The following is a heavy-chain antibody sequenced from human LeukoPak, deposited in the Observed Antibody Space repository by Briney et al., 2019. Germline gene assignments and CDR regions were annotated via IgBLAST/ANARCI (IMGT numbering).Heavy chain of an antibody. J-gene: IGHJ3*02. V-gene: IGHV1-69*05. CDR2: IIPLFGTT. CDR3: ASGGHADDAFDI. CDR1: GGAFSSYA. Sequence: SVKVSCKASGGAFSSYAISWVRQAPGQGLEWMGGIIPLFGTTNNAQKFQGRVTITTDESTSTAYMELSSLRSEDTAVYYCASGGHADDAFDIWGQGTMVTVS.